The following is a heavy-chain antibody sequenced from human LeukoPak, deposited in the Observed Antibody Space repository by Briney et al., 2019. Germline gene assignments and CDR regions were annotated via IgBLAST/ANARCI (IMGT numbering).Heavy chain of an antibody. CDR1: GYTFTSYY. V-gene: IGHV1-46*01. CDR2: INPSGGST. Sequence: ASVKVSCKASGYTFTSYYMHWVRQAPVQGLEWMGIINPSGGSTSYAQKFQGRVTMTRDMSTSTVYMELSSLRSEDTAVYYCARDSSSGWYLYYYYYMDVWGKGTTVTVSS. J-gene: IGHJ6*03. CDR3: ARDSSSGWYLYYYYYMDV. D-gene: IGHD6-19*01.